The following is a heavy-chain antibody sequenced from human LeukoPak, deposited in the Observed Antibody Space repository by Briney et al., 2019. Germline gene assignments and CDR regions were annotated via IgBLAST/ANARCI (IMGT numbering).Heavy chain of an antibody. D-gene: IGHD3-3*01. Sequence: ASVKVSCKASGYSFTSYYMQWVRQAPGQGLEWMGIINPIGGSTTYAQNFQGRVTMTRDMSTSTVYMDLTSLRSEDTAVYYCARGYYDFPFWGQGTLVTVSS. CDR2: INPIGGST. CDR3: ARGYYDFPF. V-gene: IGHV1-46*01. CDR1: GYSFTSYY. J-gene: IGHJ4*02.